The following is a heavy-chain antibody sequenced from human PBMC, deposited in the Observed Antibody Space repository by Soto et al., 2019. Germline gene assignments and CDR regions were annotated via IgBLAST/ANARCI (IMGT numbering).Heavy chain of an antibody. CDR3: VKNSGWFNT. Sequence: GGSLRLSCAASGFTFGTTDMSWVRQAPGEGLEWVSTIDGSGGITYYADSVKGRFTISRDNSRNTVYLQMNSLRGDDTALYYCVKNSGWFNTWGK. V-gene: IGHV3-23*01. CDR1: GFTFGTTD. D-gene: IGHD3-10*01. J-gene: IGHJ5*02. CDR2: IDGSGGIT.